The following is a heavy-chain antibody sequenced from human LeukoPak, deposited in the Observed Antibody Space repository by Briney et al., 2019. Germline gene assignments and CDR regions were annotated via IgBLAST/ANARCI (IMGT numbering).Heavy chain of an antibody. J-gene: IGHJ4*02. CDR2: IGSSGSTT. V-gene: IGHV3-48*03. CDR1: GFTFSSYE. Sequence: GGSLRLSCAASGFTFSSYEMNWVRQAPGKGLESVSYIGSSGSTTYYADSVKGRFTTSRDNAKNSLYLQMNSLRAEDTAVYYCVRGRYGGKRGCYFDYWGQGTLVTVFS. CDR3: VRGRYGGKRGCYFDY. D-gene: IGHD4-23*01.